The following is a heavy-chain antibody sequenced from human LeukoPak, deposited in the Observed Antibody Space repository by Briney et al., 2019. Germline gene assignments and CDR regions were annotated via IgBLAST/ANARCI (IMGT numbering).Heavy chain of an antibody. D-gene: IGHD3-10*01. J-gene: IGHJ4*02. CDR1: GYSFTSYG. V-gene: IGHV1-18*01. CDR3: ARAPSGFTYGPGDH. Sequence: ASVKVSCKASGYSFTSYGFTWVRQAPGQGLEWMGWISTYDGNANYAQKLQGRVTMTTDTSTITAYMELRSLRSDDTAVYYCARAPSGFTYGPGDHWGQGTPVTVSS. CDR2: ISTYDGNA.